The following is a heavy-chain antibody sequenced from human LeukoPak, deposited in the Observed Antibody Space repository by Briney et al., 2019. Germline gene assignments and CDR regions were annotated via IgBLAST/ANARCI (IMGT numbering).Heavy chain of an antibody. D-gene: IGHD3-10*01. J-gene: IGHJ4*02. CDR1: GFTFSSYW. CDR3: ASAQSTMVRER. V-gene: IGHV3-7*01. CDR2: IKQDGSEK. Sequence: GGSLRLSCAASGFTFSSYWMSWVRQAPGKGLEWVANIKQDGSEKYYVDSVKGRFTISRDNAKNSLYLQMNSLRAEDTAVYYCASAQSTMVRERWGRGTLVTVSS.